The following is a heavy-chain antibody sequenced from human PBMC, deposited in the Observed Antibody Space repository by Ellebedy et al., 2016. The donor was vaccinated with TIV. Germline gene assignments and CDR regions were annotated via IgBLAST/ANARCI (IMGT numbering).Heavy chain of an antibody. CDR2: ISWNSGSI. D-gene: IGHD5-12*01. Sequence: GGSLRLSXAASGFTFADYAMHWVRQAPGKGLEWVSGISWNSGSIGYADSVKGRFTISRDNAKNSLYLQMNSLRAEDTALYYCAKASGYSGYGPLGSFDYWGQGTLVTVSS. J-gene: IGHJ4*02. CDR3: AKASGYSGYGPLGSFDY. CDR1: GFTFADYA. V-gene: IGHV3-9*01.